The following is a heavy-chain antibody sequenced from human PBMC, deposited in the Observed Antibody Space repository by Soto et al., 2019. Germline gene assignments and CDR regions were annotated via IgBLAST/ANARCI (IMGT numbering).Heavy chain of an antibody. CDR2: IYYSGST. J-gene: IGHJ2*01. Sequence: HPGKGLEWIGYIYYSGSTYYNPSLKSRVTISVDTSKNQFSLKLSSVTAADTAVYYCARVSRGYYFQAKDGIRYVHSVSAFLLNRSTDL. V-gene: IGHV4-31*02. CDR3: ARVSRGYYFQAKDGIRYVHSVSAFLLNRSTDL. D-gene: IGHD3-9*01.